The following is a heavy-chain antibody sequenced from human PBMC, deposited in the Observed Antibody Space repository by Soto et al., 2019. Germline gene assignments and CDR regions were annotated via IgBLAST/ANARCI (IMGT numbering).Heavy chain of an antibody. D-gene: IGHD3-22*01. J-gene: IGHJ5*02. V-gene: IGHV1-69*12. CDR3: ARVSAYYYDRSGYYSGWFDP. CDR2: IIPILGTA. Sequence: QVQLVQSGAEVKKPGSSVKVSCKASGGTFSSYAISWVRQAPGQGLEWMGGIIPILGTANYAQKFQGRVKITADESTSTAYMELSSLRSEDTAVYYCARVSAYYYDRSGYYSGWFDPWGQGTLVTVSS. CDR1: GGTFSSYA.